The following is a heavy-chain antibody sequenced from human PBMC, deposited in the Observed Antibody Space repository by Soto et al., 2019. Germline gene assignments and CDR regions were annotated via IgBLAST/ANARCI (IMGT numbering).Heavy chain of an antibody. CDR2: LSYNGGT. J-gene: IGHJ5*02. CDR1: GDSTVNSY. CDR3: AGGASWHLVDL. Sequence: PSETLSLTCTVSGDSTVNSYWSWIRQAPGKGPEWLGYLSYNGGTNHNPSLQGRATMSVDTAQNQVSLNLNSVTAADTAVYYCAGGASWHLVDLWGQGILVTVSS. V-gene: IGHV4-59*01. D-gene: IGHD1-26*01.